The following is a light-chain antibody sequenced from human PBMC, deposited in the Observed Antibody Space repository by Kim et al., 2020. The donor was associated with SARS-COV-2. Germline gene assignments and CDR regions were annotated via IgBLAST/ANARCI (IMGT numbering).Light chain of an antibody. V-gene: IGLV1-47*01. CDR2: RNN. J-gene: IGLJ2*01. CDR3: AAWDDSLSGVV. Sequence: ELTQPPSASGTPGQRVTISCSGSSSNIGSNYVYWYQQLPGTAPKLLIYRNNQRPSGVPDRFSGSKSGTSASLAISGLRSEDEADYYCAAWDDSLSGVVFGGGTQPTVL. CDR1: SSNIGSNY.